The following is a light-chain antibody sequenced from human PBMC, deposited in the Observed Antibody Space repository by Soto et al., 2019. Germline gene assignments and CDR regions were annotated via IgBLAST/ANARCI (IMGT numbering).Light chain of an antibody. Sequence: DIQMTQSPSSLSASVGDRVTITCRASQGISNYLAWYQQKPGKDPKLLIYAASTLQSEVQSRLSGSGSGTDFHLTISSLQPEDVATYYCQKYNSAPWTFGQGTKVEIK. CDR2: AAS. CDR1: QGISNY. V-gene: IGKV1-27*01. J-gene: IGKJ1*01. CDR3: QKYNSAPWT.